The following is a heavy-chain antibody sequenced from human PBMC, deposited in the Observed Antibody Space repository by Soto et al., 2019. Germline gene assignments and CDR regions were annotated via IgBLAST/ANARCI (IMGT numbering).Heavy chain of an antibody. J-gene: IGHJ3*02. CDR2: IYWNDDK. V-gene: IGHV2-5*01. D-gene: IGHD3-22*01. Sequence: QITLKESGPTLVKPTQTLTLTCTFSGFSLSTSGVGVGWIRQPPGKALEWLAPIYWNDDKHYSPSLKSRLTITKDTSKNQVVRTMTNMDPVDTATYYCAHRLAYYYDSGRDAFDIWGQGTMVTVSS. CDR3: AHRLAYYYDSGRDAFDI. CDR1: GFSLSTSGVG.